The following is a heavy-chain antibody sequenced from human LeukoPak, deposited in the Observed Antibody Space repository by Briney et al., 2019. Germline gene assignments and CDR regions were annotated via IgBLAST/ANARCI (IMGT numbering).Heavy chain of an antibody. CDR1: GFTFSNYW. J-gene: IGHJ5*02. CDR3: ARQRVRRLNWFDP. Sequence: GGSLRLSCAVSGFTFSNYWMSWVRQAPGKGLEWVATIKEDGSEKYYVDSVKGRFTISRDNAKNSLSLQMNSPRVEDTAVYYCARQRVRRLNWFDPWGQGTLVTVSS. D-gene: IGHD6-25*01. CDR2: IKEDGSEK. V-gene: IGHV3-7*01.